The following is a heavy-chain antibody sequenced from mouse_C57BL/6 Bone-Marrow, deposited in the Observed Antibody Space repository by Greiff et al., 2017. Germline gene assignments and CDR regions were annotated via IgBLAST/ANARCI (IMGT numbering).Heavy chain of an antibody. CDR2: IDPSDSYT. J-gene: IGHJ4*01. D-gene: IGHD2-3*01. CDR3: ASDGYYYAMDY. Sequence: QVQLQQSGAELVKPGASVKLSCKASGYTFTSYWMQWVKQRPGQGLELIGEIDPSDSYTNYNHKFKGKATLTVDTTSSKAYMQLSSLTSEDSAVYYCASDGYYYAMDYWGQGTSVTVSS. CDR1: GYTFTSYW. V-gene: IGHV1-50*01.